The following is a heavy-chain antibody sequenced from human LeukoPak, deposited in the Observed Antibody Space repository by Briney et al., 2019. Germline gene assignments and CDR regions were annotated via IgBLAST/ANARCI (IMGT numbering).Heavy chain of an antibody. D-gene: IGHD6-19*01. V-gene: IGHV1-2*02. CDR2: INPNSGGT. CDR1: GYTFTGYY. Sequence: GASVKVSCKASGYTFTGYYTHWVRQAPGQGLEWMGWINPNSGGTNYAQKFQGRVTMTRDTSISTAYMELSRLRSDDTAVYYCARGGIAVATSGFFFDYWGQGTLVTVSS. J-gene: IGHJ4*02. CDR3: ARGGIAVATSGFFFDY.